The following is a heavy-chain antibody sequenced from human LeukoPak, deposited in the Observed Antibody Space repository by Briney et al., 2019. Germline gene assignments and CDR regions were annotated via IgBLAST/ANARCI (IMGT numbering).Heavy chain of an antibody. CDR1: GFTFSSYS. Sequence: GSLRLSCAASGFTFSSYSMNWVRQAPGKGLEWVSSISSSSSYIYYADSVKGRFTISRDNYKNTLYLQMNSLRAEDTAVYYCARDLSPWESRNPDAFDIWGQGTTVTVSS. D-gene: IGHD1-14*01. CDR2: ISSSSSYI. CDR3: ARDLSPWESRNPDAFDI. J-gene: IGHJ3*02. V-gene: IGHV3-21*04.